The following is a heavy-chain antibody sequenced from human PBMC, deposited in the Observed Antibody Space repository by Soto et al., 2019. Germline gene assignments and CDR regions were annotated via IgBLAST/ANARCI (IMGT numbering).Heavy chain of an antibody. V-gene: IGHV1-18*01. Sequence: GYTFTSYGISWVRQAPGQGLEWMGWISAYNGNTNYAQKLQGRVTMTTDTSTSTAYMELRSLRSDDTAVYYCASGSSIAGQYYGMDVWGQGTTVTVSS. J-gene: IGHJ6*02. CDR1: GYTFTSYG. D-gene: IGHD6-6*01. CDR3: ASGSSIAGQYYGMDV. CDR2: ISAYNGNT.